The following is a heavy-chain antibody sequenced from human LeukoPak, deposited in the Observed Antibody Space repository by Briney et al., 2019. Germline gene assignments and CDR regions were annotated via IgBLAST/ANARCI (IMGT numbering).Heavy chain of an antibody. CDR1: GYTFTNYG. J-gene: IGHJ5*02. Sequence: ASVKVSCKASGYTFTNYGISWVRQAPGQGLEWMGWISTNSDIRTYAQTLQGRFTMTTDTATTTVYMELNNLTFDDTAVYYCARDWDAMNNCFDPWGQGTPVTVSS. CDR2: ISTNSDIR. CDR3: ARDWDAMNNCFDP. D-gene: IGHD1-26*01. V-gene: IGHV1-18*01.